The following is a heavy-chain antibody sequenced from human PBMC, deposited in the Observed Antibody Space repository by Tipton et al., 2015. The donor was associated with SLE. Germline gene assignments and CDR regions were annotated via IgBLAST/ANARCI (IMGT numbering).Heavy chain of an antibody. V-gene: IGHV4-30-2*01. CDR2: IYHSGST. D-gene: IGHD5-24*01. CDR1: GGSISSGGYS. CDR3: ASYIYYPKGYFDY. J-gene: IGHJ4*02. Sequence: TLSLTCAVSGGSISSGGYSWSWIRQPPGKGLEWIGYIYHSGSTYYNPSLKSRVTISVDRSKNQFSLKLSSVTAADTAVYYCASYIYYPKGYFDYWGQGTLVTVSS.